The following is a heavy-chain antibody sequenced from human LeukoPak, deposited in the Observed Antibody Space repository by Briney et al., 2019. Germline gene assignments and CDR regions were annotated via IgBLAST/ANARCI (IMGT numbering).Heavy chain of an antibody. CDR2: ISSSSSTI. J-gene: IGHJ4*02. Sequence: GGSLRLSCAASGFTFSSYSMNWVRQAPGKGLEWVSYISSSSSTIYYADSVKGRFTISRDNAKNSLYLQMDSLRAEDTALYYCARSRHSYDSSGFPHYWGQGTLVTVSS. D-gene: IGHD3-22*01. CDR3: ARSRHSYDSSGFPHY. CDR1: GFTFSSYS. V-gene: IGHV3-48*01.